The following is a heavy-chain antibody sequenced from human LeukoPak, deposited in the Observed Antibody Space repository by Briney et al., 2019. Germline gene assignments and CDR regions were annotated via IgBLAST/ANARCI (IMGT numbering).Heavy chain of an antibody. CDR1: GFTFDDYG. CDR2: INWNGGST. CDR3: ARKWASEITIFGVVIDY. J-gene: IGHJ4*02. Sequence: PGGSLRLSCAASGFTFDDYGMSWVRQAPGKWLEWVSGINWNGGSTGYADSVKGRFTISRDNAKNSLYLQMNSLRAEDTALYYCARKWASEITIFGVVIDYWGQGTLVTVSS. V-gene: IGHV3-20*04. D-gene: IGHD3-3*01.